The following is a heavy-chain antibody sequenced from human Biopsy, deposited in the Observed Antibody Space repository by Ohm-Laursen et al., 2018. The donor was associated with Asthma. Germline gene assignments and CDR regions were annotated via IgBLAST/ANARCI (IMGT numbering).Heavy chain of an antibody. J-gene: IGHJ6*02. CDR2: ISWNSGTI. D-gene: IGHD3-10*01. V-gene: IGHV3-9*01. CDR1: GFVFRSHA. Sequence: SLRLSCTASGFVFRSHAMHWVRQAPGKGLEWVSGISWNSGTIGYADSVKGRFTISRDNAKNSLYLQMNSLGPEDTAVYYCARDMGAGPNQPPSGSGSSHLYGMDVWGQGTTVTVSS. CDR3: ARDMGAGPNQPPSGSGSSHLYGMDV.